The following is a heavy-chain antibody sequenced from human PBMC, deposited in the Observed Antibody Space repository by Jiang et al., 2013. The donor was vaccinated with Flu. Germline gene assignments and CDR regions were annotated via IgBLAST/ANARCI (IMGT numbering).Heavy chain of an antibody. CDR1: GGSISSSSYY. V-gene: IGHV4-39*07. Sequence: GSGLVKPSETLSLTCTVSGGSISSSSYYWGWIRQPPGKGLEWIGSIYYSGSTYYNPSLKSRVTISVDTSKNQFSLKLSSVTAADTAVYYCARDSNFYYYYGMDVWGQGTTVTVSS. CDR2: IYYSGST. J-gene: IGHJ6*02. CDR3: ARDSNFYYYYGMDV.